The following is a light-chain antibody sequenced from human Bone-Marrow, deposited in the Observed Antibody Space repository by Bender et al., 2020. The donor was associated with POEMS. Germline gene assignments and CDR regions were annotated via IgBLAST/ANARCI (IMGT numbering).Light chain of an antibody. CDR2: DDF. Sequence: VLTQSPSVSVAPGKTARITCGGNNIGSKSVHWYQQKPGQAPVLVVYDDFDRPSGIPERFSGSNSGNTATLTISGTQAMDEADYYCYSAADNSVIFGGGTDLTVL. CDR1: NIGSKS. CDR3: YSAADNSVI. V-gene: IGLV3-21*03. J-gene: IGLJ2*01.